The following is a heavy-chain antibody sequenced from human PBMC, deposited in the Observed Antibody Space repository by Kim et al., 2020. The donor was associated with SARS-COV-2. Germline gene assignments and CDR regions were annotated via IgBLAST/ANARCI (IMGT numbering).Heavy chain of an antibody. D-gene: IGHD6-19*01. J-gene: IGHJ4*02. Sequence: GSLRLSCAASGFTFTNYAMTWVRQAPGKGLEWVSAISGSGGGTHYADSVKGRFTISRDNSKNTLFLQMNGLRADDTAVYYCAKVCGTNSGWYYRPLDVGYGGQGTLVTVSS. CDR3: AKVCGTNSGWYYRPLDVGY. CDR1: GFTFTNYA. V-gene: IGHV3-23*01. CDR2: ISGSGGGT.